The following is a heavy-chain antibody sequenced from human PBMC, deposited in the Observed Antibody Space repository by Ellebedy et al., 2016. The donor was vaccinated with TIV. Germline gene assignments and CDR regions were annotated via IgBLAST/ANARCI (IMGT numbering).Heavy chain of an antibody. Sequence: GESLKISCAASGFSLSTYWMSWVRQAPGRGLEWVACIKPDGSEELYVDSLKGRITISRDNAGNSLYLQMHSLRPEDTAVYYCVRDAGYSAGWYTFDWFDPWGQGTLVTVSS. CDR2: IKPDGSEE. CDR3: VRDAGYSAGWYTFDWFDP. V-gene: IGHV3-7*03. CDR1: GFSLSTYW. J-gene: IGHJ5*02. D-gene: IGHD6-19*01.